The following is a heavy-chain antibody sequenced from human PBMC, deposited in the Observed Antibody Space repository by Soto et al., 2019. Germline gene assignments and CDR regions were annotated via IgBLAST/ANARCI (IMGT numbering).Heavy chain of an antibody. CDR1: GFTFSSYA. J-gene: IGHJ4*02. Sequence: GGSLRLSCAASGFTFSSYAMSWVRQAPGKGLEWVSGISGSGGSTYDADSVKGRFTISRDNSKNTLYLQMNSLRAEDTAVYYCAKDRKSGSGWYCDCCGQGTLVTGSS. CDR3: AKDRKSGSGWYCDC. D-gene: IGHD6-19*01. CDR2: ISGSGGST. V-gene: IGHV3-23*01.